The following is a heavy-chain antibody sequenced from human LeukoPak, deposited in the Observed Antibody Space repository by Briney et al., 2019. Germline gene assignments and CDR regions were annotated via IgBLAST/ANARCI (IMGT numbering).Heavy chain of an antibody. J-gene: IGHJ6*02. D-gene: IGHD4-23*01. V-gene: IGHV4-39*02. CDR2: IYYSGST. CDR3: AREMGVVTAHGIDV. CDR1: GGSISSISSNNYH. Sequence: SETLSLTCIVSGGSISSISSNNYHWGWIRQPPGKGLEWIGSIYYSGSTYYNPSLKSRVTISVDTSKNQFSLKLSSVTAADTALYYCAREMGVVTAHGIDVWGQGTTVSVSS.